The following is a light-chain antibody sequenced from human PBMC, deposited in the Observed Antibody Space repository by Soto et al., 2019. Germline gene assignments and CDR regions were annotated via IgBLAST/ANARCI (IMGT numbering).Light chain of an antibody. CDR3: QQYGSSLYT. V-gene: IGKV3-20*01. CDR1: QSVSSSY. Sequence: EIVLTQSPGTLSLSPGERATLSCRASQSVSSSYLAWYQQKPGQAPRLLIYGAYSRATCIPDRFSGSGSGTDFTLTISRVEPEDFAVYYCQQYGSSLYTFGQGTKLEIK. CDR2: GAY. J-gene: IGKJ2*01.